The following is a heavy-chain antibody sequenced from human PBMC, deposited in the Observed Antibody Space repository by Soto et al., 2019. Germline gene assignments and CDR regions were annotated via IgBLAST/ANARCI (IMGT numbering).Heavy chain of an antibody. Sequence: EVQLVESGGDLVQRGGSLRLSCAASGFPFSSYWMHWVRHIPGKGLDWVARIGGDGVTTYYADSVTGRFTVSRDNAKNTLSLQISGLRAEDTAVYYCAREYYGLLTGYYTDYWGQGTLVSVSS. V-gene: IGHV3-74*01. D-gene: IGHD3-9*01. CDR1: GFPFSSYW. CDR2: IGGDGVTT. J-gene: IGHJ4*02. CDR3: AREYYGLLTGYYTDY.